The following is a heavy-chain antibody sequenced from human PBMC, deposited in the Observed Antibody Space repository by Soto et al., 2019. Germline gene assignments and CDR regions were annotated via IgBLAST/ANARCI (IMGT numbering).Heavy chain of an antibody. CDR2: VYQSGST. CDR3: ARDWGYCSSSSCREPAFDV. V-gene: IGHV4-30-2*01. D-gene: IGHD2-15*01. J-gene: IGHJ3*01. CDR1: GGSVNSGGFS. Sequence: QLQLQESASGLVRPSQTLSLTCAVSGGSVNSGGFSWNWIRQPPGKGLEWIGYVYQSGSTYYNPSLRSRVSLSLDRSKNQFSLTLNSVTAADTAVYYCARDWGYCSSSSCREPAFDVWGQGTVVTVSS.